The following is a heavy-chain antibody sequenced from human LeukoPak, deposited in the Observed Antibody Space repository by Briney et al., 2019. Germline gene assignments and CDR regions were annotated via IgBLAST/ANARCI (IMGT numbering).Heavy chain of an antibody. CDR2: ISSSGSTI. D-gene: IGHD3-9*01. V-gene: IGHV3-48*03. CDR1: GFTFSSYE. CDR3: ARGGVLRYFDWDLNYFDY. Sequence: PGGSLRLSCAASGFTFSSYEMNWVRQAPGKGLEWVSYISSSGSTIYYADSVKGRFTISRDNAKNSLYLQMNSLRAEDTAVYYCARGGVLRYFDWDLNYFDYWGQGTLVTVSS. J-gene: IGHJ4*02.